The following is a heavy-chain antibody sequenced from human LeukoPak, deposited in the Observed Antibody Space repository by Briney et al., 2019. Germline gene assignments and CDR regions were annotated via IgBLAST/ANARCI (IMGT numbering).Heavy chain of an antibody. CDR2: ISGSGGST. D-gene: IGHD5-18*01. Sequence: PGGSLRLSCAASGFTFTSFGMSWVRQAPGKGLEWVSTISGSGGSTYYADSVKGRFTISRDNSKNTLYLQMNTLRAEDPAVYYCAKASRFGYSYGPREYFYYMDVWGKGTTVTISS. J-gene: IGHJ6*03. V-gene: IGHV3-23*01. CDR1: GFTFTSFG. CDR3: AKASRFGYSYGPREYFYYMDV.